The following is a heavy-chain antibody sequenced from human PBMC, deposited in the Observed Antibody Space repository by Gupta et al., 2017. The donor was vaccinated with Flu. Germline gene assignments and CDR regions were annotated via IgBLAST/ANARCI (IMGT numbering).Heavy chain of an antibody. CDR3: ARLDYYDSSGYYYYFDY. J-gene: IGHJ4*02. CDR2: IYYSGST. CDR1: GGSISSSSYY. V-gene: IGHV4-39*01. D-gene: IGHD3-22*01. Sequence: QLQLQESGPGLVKPSETLSLTCTVSGGSISSSSYYWGWIRQPPGKGLEWIGSIYYSGSTYYNPSLKSRVTISVDTSKNQFSLKLSSVTAADTAVYYCARLDYYDSSGYYYYFDYWGQGTLVTVSS.